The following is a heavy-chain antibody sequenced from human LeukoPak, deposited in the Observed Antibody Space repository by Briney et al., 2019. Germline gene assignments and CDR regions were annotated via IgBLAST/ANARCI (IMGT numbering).Heavy chain of an antibody. D-gene: IGHD6-13*01. V-gene: IGHV3-9*03. Sequence: GGSLRLSCAASGFTFDDYAMHWVRQAPGKGLERVSGISWNSGSIGYADSVKGRFTISRDNAKNSLYLQMNSLRAEDMALYYCAKDISPFYSSSWLIRAFDIWGQGTMVTVSS. CDR3: AKDISPFYSSSWLIRAFDI. J-gene: IGHJ3*02. CDR2: ISWNSGSI. CDR1: GFTFDDYA.